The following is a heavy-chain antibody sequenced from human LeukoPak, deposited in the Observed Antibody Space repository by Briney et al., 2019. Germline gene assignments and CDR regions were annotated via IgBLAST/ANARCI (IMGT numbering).Heavy chain of an antibody. D-gene: IGHD3-9*01. CDR2: IYYSGNT. V-gene: IGHV4-31*03. CDR3: ARDQKYGTDYSNWFDP. Sequence: PSETLSLTCTVSGGSISSGGHYWTWIRQLPGKGLEWIGYIYYSGNTYYNPSLKSRVTISLDTSKNQFSLKLSSVTAADTAVYYCARDQKYGTDYSNWFDPWGQGTLVTVSP. J-gene: IGHJ5*02. CDR1: GGSISSGGHY.